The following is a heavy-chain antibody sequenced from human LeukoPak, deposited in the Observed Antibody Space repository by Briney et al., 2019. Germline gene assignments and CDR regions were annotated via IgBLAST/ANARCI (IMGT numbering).Heavy chain of an antibody. Sequence: PSETLSLTCAVSGGSISSGGYSWSWIRQPPGKGLEWIGYIYHSGNTYYNPSLKSRVTISVDRSKNQFSLKLSSVTDADTAVYYCARGNQEEQLEGLEYNWFDPWGQGTLVTVSS. CDR1: GGSISSGGYS. V-gene: IGHV4-30-2*01. CDR3: ARGNQEEQLEGLEYNWFDP. CDR2: IYHSGNT. J-gene: IGHJ5*02. D-gene: IGHD6-13*01.